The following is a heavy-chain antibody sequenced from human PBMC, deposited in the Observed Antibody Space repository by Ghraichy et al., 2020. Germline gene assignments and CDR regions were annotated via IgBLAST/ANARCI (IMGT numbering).Heavy chain of an antibody. D-gene: IGHD6-13*01. CDR2: IYYSGST. Sequence: SETLSLTCTVSGGPISSYYWSWIRQPPWKGLDWIGYIYYSGSTNYNPSLKSRVTISVDTSKNQFSLKLSSVTAADTAVYYCARGPPGYSSSWYAHWGQGTMVTVTP. CDR1: GGPISSYY. CDR3: ARGPPGYSSSWYAH. V-gene: IGHV4-59*08. J-gene: IGHJ5*02.